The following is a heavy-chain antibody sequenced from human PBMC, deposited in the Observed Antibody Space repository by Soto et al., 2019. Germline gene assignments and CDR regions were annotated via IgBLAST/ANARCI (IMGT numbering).Heavy chain of an antibody. CDR1: GGSFSGYY. J-gene: IGHJ4*02. CDR3: ARHHGQFSSIAARPPYFDY. V-gene: IGHV4-34*01. CDR2: IYHSGST. Sequence: SATLSLTCAVYGGSFSGYYWSWIRQPPGKGLEWIGDIYHSGSTYYNPSLKSRVTISVDTSKNQFFLKLSSVTAADTAVYYCARHHGQFSSIAARPPYFDYWGQGTLVTVSS. D-gene: IGHD6-6*01.